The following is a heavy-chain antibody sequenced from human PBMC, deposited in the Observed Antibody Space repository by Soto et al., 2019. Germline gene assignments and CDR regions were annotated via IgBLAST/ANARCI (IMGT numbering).Heavy chain of an antibody. Sequence: EVQLVETRGGLIQPGGSLRLSCAASGFTVSSNYMSWVRQAPGKGLEWVSVIYSGGSAYYADSVKGRFTISRDNSKNTLYLQMNSLRAEDTAVYYCARDYSSSRYYGMDVWGQGTTVTVSS. CDR2: IYSGGSA. V-gene: IGHV3-53*02. CDR1: GFTVSSNY. D-gene: IGHD3-22*01. CDR3: ARDYSSSRYYGMDV. J-gene: IGHJ6*02.